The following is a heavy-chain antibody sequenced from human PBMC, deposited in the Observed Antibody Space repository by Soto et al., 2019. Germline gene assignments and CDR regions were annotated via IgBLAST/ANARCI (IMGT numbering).Heavy chain of an antibody. CDR1: GATVSRGDYF. J-gene: IGHJ4*02. Sequence: PSETLSLTCTVSGATVSRGDYFWTWIRQPPGKGLEWIGYIYYSGSTNYNPSLKSRVTISVDTSKNQFSLKLSAVTAADTAVYYCARVHRKGYYFDYWGQGTLVTVSS. CDR3: ARVHRKGYYFDY. V-gene: IGHV4-61*08. CDR2: IYYSGST. D-gene: IGHD3-16*02.